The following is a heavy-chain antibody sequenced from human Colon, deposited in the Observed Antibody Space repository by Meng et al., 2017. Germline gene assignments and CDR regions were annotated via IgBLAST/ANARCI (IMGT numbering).Heavy chain of an antibody. CDR1: GGSFSGYY. CDR3: TRGRWDDYVWGSYRARFDP. Sequence: SETLSLTCAVYGGSFSGYYWSWIRQPPGKGLEWIGEINHSGSTNYNPSLKSRVTISVDTSKNQFSLKLSSVTAADTAVYCCTRGRWDDYVWGSYRARFDPWGQGTLVTVSS. J-gene: IGHJ5*02. V-gene: IGHV4-34*01. D-gene: IGHD3-16*02. CDR2: INHSGST.